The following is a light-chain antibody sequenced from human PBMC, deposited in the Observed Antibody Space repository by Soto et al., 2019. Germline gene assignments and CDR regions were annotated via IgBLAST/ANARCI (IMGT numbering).Light chain of an antibody. Sequence: DIQMTQSPSSLSASVGDRVTITCRASQGISNYLAWYQQQPGKVPKLLIYVASTLQSGVPSRFSGSGSGTDFTLTISSLQPEDVATYYCQEYNSAPWTFGQGTNVEIK. J-gene: IGKJ1*01. V-gene: IGKV1-27*01. CDR2: VAS. CDR1: QGISNY. CDR3: QEYNSAPWT.